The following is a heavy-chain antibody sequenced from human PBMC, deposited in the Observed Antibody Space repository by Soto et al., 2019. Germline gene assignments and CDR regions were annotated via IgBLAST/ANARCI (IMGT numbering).Heavy chain of an antibody. V-gene: IGHV4-34*01. CDR2: INHSGST. Sequence: QVQLQQWGAGLLKPSETLSLTCAVYGESFSGYYWSWIRQTPGKGLEWIGEINHSGSTNYNPSLTSRVTMAVDTSENQLSLKLRSVTAADTAVYYCARRDFGVVVPGTLDYWGQGTLVTVSS. CDR1: GESFSGYY. CDR3: ARRDFGVVVPGTLDY. J-gene: IGHJ4*02. D-gene: IGHD2-15*01.